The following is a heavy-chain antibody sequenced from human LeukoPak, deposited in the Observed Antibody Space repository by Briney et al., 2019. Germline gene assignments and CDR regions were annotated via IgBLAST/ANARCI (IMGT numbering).Heavy chain of an antibody. J-gene: IGHJ4*02. CDR2: ISWNSGSI. CDR3: AKDAEVATIIYYFDY. Sequence: GGSLRLSCAASGFTFDDYAMHWVRQAPGKGLEWVSGISWNSGSIGYADSVKGRFTISRDNAKNSLYLQMNSLRAEDTALYYCAKDAEVATIIYYFDYWGQGTLVTVSS. D-gene: IGHD5-12*01. V-gene: IGHV3-9*01. CDR1: GFTFDDYA.